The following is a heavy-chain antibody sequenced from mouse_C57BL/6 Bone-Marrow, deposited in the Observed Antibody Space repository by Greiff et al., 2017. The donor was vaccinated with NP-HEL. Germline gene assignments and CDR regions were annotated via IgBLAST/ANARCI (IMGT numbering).Heavy chain of an antibody. CDR1: GYTFTSYG. J-gene: IGHJ2*01. Sequence: QVQLKQSGAELARPGASVKLSCKASGYTFTSYGISWVKQRTGQGLEWIGEIYPRSGNTYYNEKFKGKATLTADKSSSTAYMELRSLTSEDSAVYFCARRGDGSSVVYFDYWGQGTTLTVSS. CDR2: IYPRSGNT. V-gene: IGHV1-81*01. CDR3: ARRGDGSSVVYFDY. D-gene: IGHD1-1*01.